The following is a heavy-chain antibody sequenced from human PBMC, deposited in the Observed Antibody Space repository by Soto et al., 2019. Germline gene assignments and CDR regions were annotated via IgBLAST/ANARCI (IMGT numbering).Heavy chain of an antibody. D-gene: IGHD5-12*01. CDR3: AKELTYSGASGFDY. CDR1: GFTFTTYG. CDR2: ISNDGSHA. Sequence: QVQLVDSGGGVVQPGRSLRLSCAASGFTFTTYGMHWVRRAPGKGLEWVAVISNDGSHAYYADSVKGRFTISRDNSKNTLYLQINSLRAEDTAVYYCAKELTYSGASGFDYWGRGALVTVSS. J-gene: IGHJ4*02. V-gene: IGHV3-30*18.